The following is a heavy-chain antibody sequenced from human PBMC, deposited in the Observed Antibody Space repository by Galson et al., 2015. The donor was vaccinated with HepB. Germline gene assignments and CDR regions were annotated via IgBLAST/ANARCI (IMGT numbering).Heavy chain of an antibody. Sequence: SVKVSCKASGGTFSSYAISWVRQAPGQGLEWMGGIIPILGIANYAQKFQGRVTITADKSTSTAYMELSSLRSEDTAVYYCAREGCSGGSCYYYYFDYWGQGTLVTVSS. V-gene: IGHV1-69*10. J-gene: IGHJ4*02. CDR3: AREGCSGGSCYYYYFDY. CDR1: GGTFSSYA. CDR2: IIPILGIA. D-gene: IGHD2-15*01.